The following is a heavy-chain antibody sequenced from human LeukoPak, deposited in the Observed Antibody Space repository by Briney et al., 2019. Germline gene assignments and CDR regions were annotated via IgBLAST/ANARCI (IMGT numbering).Heavy chain of an antibody. J-gene: IGHJ4*02. CDR2: IRYDGSNK. D-gene: IGHD6-19*01. Sequence: GGSLRLSCAAPGFTFSSYGMHWVRQAPGKGLEWVAFIRYDGSNKYYADSVKGRFTISRDNSKNTLYLQMNSLRAEGTAVYYCAKDLGSGWYGEEYYFDYWGQGTLVTVSS. CDR1: GFTFSSYG. CDR3: AKDLGSGWYGEEYYFDY. V-gene: IGHV3-30*02.